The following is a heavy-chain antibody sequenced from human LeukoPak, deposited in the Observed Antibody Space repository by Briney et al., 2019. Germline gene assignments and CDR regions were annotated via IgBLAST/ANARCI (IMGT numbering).Heavy chain of an antibody. CDR2: IYHSGST. Sequence: SETLSLTCAVSDGSISSGGYSWSWIRQPPGKGLEWIGYIYHSGSTYYNPSLKSRVTISVDRSKNQFSLKLSSVTAADTAVYYCARGLSTSFGDDAFDIWGQGTMVTVSS. CDR3: ARGLSTSFGDDAFDI. V-gene: IGHV4-30-2*01. J-gene: IGHJ3*02. CDR1: DGSISSGGYS. D-gene: IGHD3-10*01.